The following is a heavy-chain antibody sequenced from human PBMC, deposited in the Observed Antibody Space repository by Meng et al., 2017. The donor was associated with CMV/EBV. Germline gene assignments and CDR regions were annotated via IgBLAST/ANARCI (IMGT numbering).Heavy chain of an antibody. CDR1: GFTFSSHA. J-gene: IGHJ4*02. CDR3: ARDRCSSIICHVDY. V-gene: IGHV3-30*04. D-gene: IGHD2-2*01. Sequence: ASGFTFSSHAMPWVRQAPGKGLEWVAVISYDGYSKYYADSVKGRFTISRDKSKNTLYLQMNSLRAEDTAVYYCARDRCSSIICHVDYWGQGTLVTVSS. CDR2: ISYDGYSK.